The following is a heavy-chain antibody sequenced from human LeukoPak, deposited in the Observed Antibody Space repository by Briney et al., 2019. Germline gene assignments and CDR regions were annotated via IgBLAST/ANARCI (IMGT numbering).Heavy chain of an antibody. CDR2: IIPIFGTA. CDR1: GGTFSSYA. V-gene: IGHV1-69*13. D-gene: IGHD3-3*01. Sequence: VKVSCKASGGTFSSYAISWVRQAPGQGLEWMGGIIPIFGTANYAQKFQGGVTITTDESTSTAYMELSSLRSEDTAVYYCARGGGPYYDFWSGYWFDPWGQGTLVTVSS. CDR3: ARGGGPYYDFWSGYWFDP. J-gene: IGHJ5*02.